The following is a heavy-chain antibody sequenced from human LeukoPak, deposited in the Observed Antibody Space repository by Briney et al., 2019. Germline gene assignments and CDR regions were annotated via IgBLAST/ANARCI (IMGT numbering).Heavy chain of an antibody. Sequence: GGSLRLSCAASGFTFSNYVMGWVRQAPGKGLEWVSGISGSGGSTYYADSVKGRFTISRDNSKNTLYLQMNSLRAEDTAVYYCAKDTTKYYYDSSGSAYGMDVWGQGTTVTVSS. CDR2: ISGSGGST. CDR3: AKDTTKYYYDSSGSAYGMDV. J-gene: IGHJ6*02. D-gene: IGHD3-22*01. V-gene: IGHV3-23*01. CDR1: GFTFSNYV.